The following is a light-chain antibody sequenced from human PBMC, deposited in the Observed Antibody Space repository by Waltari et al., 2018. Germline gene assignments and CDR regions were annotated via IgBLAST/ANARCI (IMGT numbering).Light chain of an antibody. CDR3: AAWDDSLNGPV. CDR2: GTR. CDR1: SSNIGDTT. V-gene: IGLV1-44*01. J-gene: IGLJ1*01. Sequence: QSVLTQPPSASGTPGQSILISCSGSSSNIGDTTVTWYQQIPGTAPKLLIYGTRERPSGVSNRLSGSKSGTSASLAISALQPEDEADYYCAAWDDSLNGPVFGTGTKVTVL.